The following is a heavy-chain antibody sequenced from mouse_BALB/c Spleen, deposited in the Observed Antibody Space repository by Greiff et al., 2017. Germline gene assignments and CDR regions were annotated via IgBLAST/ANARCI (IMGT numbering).Heavy chain of an antibody. V-gene: IGHV14-4*02. Sequence: VHVKQSGAELVRSGASVKLSCTASGFNIKDYYMHWVKQRPEQGLEWIGWIDPENGDTEYAPKFQGKATMTADTSSNTAYLQLSSLTSEDTAVYYCNQHYLDYWGQGTTLTVSS. J-gene: IGHJ2*01. CDR2: IDPENGDT. CDR1: GFNIKDYY. CDR3: NQHYLDY.